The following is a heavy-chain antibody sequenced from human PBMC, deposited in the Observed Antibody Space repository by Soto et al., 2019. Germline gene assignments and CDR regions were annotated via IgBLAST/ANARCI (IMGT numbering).Heavy chain of an antibody. Sequence: QVQLVQSGAEVKKYGSSVKVSCKASGGTFSRNAISWVRQAPGQGLEWMGGITPMFGTANYAQRFQGRVTITADESTSTAYMQLSSLRSDDTAVYYCAQTLGVAVAGPGRFDIWGRGPLVTVSS. J-gene: IGHJ2*01. V-gene: IGHV1-69*12. CDR3: AQTLGVAVAGPGRFDI. CDR1: GGTFSRNA. D-gene: IGHD6-19*01. CDR2: ITPMFGTA.